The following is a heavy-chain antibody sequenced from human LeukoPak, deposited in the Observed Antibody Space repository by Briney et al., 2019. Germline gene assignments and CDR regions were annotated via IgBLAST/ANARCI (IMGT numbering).Heavy chain of an antibody. V-gene: IGHV4-59*12. CDR3: ARGTGWPQFDY. CDR2: IYYSGST. D-gene: IGHD6-19*01. J-gene: IGHJ4*02. CDR1: GGSISSYY. Sequence: SETLSLTCTVSGGSISSYYWSWIRQPPGKGLEWIGYIYYSGSTNYNPSLKSRVTISVDTSKNQFSLQLNSVTPEDTAVYYCARGTGWPQFDYWGQGTLVTVSS.